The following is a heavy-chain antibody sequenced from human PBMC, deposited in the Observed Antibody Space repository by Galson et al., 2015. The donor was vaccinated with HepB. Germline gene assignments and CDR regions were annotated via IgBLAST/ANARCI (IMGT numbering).Heavy chain of an antibody. D-gene: IGHD1-14*01. CDR2: IYSNGMT. V-gene: IGHV3-66*03. Sequence: LRLSCAASGFTVSSNYMNWVRQAPGKGLEWVSIIYSNGMTFYADSVKGRFTISRDNSKNTLYLQMNNLTTEDTAVYYCARDDTEGDYWGQGTLVTVPS. J-gene: IGHJ4*01. CDR1: GFTVSSNY. CDR3: ARDDTEGDY.